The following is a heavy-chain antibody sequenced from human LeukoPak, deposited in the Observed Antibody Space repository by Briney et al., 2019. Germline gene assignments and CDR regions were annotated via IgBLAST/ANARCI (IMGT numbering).Heavy chain of an antibody. CDR3: AKDFGLAAGPIDY. J-gene: IGHJ4*02. CDR1: GFTFDDYA. CDR2: ISWNSGSI. Sequence: PGRSLRLSCAASGFTFDDYAMPWVRQAPGKGLEWVSGISWNSGSIGYADSVKGRLTISRDNAKNSLYLQMNSLRAEDTALYYCAKDFGLAAGPIDYWGQGTLVTVSS. D-gene: IGHD6-13*01. V-gene: IGHV3-9*01.